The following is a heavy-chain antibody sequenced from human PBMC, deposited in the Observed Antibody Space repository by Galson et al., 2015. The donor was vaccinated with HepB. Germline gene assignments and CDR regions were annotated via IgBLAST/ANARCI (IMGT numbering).Heavy chain of an antibody. CDR1: GFTFSSYA. Sequence: SLRLSCAASGFTFSSYAMSWVRQAPGKGLEWVSAISGSGGSTYYADSVKGRFTISRDNSKNTLYLQMNSLRAEDTAVYYCAKAQGYGGYVALDYWGQGTLVTVSS. V-gene: IGHV3-23*01. D-gene: IGHD5-12*01. J-gene: IGHJ4*02. CDR3: AKAQGYGGYVALDY. CDR2: ISGSGGST.